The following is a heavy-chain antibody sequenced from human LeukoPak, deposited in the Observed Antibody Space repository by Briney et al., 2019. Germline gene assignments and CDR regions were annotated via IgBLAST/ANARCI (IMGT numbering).Heavy chain of an antibody. V-gene: IGHV1-69*02. CDR2: IIPILGIA. J-gene: IGHJ4*02. CDR3: ARVSELELILDS. D-gene: IGHD1-7*01. Sequence: GASVKVSCKASGGTFSSYTISWVRQAPGQGLEWMGRIIPILGIANYAQKFQGRATITADKSTSTAYMELSSLRSEDTAVYYCARVSELELILDSWGQGTLVTVSS. CDR1: GGTFSSYT.